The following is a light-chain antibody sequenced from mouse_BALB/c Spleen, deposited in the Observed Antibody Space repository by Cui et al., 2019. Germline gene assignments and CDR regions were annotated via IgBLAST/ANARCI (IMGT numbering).Light chain of an antibody. CDR1: ENIYSY. Sequence: DIQMTQSPASLSASVGETVTITCRASENIYSYLAWYQQKQGKSPQLLVYNAKTLAEGVPSRFSGSGSGTQFSLKINSLQPEDFGSYCCQHHYGTRTFGGGTKLEIK. CDR3: QHHYGTRT. V-gene: IGKV12-44*01. CDR2: NAK. J-gene: IGKJ1*01.